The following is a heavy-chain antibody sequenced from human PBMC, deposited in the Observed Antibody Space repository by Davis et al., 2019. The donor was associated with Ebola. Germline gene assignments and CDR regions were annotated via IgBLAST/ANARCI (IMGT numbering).Heavy chain of an antibody. CDR2: ISWNSGSI. J-gene: IGHJ6*04. CDR1: GFTFDDYA. D-gene: IGHD3-10*01. V-gene: IGHV3-9*01. Sequence: PGGSLRLSCAASGFTFDDYAMHWVRQAPGKGLEWVSGISWNSGSIGYADSVKGRFTISRDNAKNSLYLQMNSLRAEDTAVYYCARDSMVRGVIMIHYGMDVWGKGTTVTVSS. CDR3: ARDSMVRGVIMIHYGMDV.